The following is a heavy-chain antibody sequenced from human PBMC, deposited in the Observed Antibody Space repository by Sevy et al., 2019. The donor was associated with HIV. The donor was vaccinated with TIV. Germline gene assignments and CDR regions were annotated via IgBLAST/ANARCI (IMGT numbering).Heavy chain of an antibody. Sequence: GGSLRLSCAVSGFIVSSNYMIWVRQAPGKGLQWVSIIYRGGNTYYADSVKGRFTISRDISKNTLYLQMNSLRAEDTAVYYCASDLGVDYYGMDVWGQRTTVTVSS. CDR2: IYRGGNT. V-gene: IGHV3-53*01. J-gene: IGHJ6*02. CDR3: ASDLGVDYYGMDV. D-gene: IGHD2-21*01. CDR1: GFIVSSNY.